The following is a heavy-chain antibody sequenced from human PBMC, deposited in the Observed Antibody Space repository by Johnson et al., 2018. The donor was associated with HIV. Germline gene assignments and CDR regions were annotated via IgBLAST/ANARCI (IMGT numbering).Heavy chain of an antibody. CDR3: AREGPYSSRWGAFDI. J-gene: IGHJ3*02. V-gene: IGHV3-7*01. D-gene: IGHD6-13*01. Sequence: VQLVESGGGLVQPGRSLRLSCTASGFTFSDYAMTWVRQAPGKGLEWVANINQDGSDKYYVDSVKGRFTISRDNAQNSLYLQMNSLRAEDTAVYYCAREGPYSSRWGAFDIWGQGTMVTVS. CDR2: INQDGSDK. CDR1: GFTFSDYA.